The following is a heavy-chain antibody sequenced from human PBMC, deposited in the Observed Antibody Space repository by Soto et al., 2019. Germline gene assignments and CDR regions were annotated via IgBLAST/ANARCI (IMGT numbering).Heavy chain of an antibody. J-gene: IGHJ4*02. CDR2: IIPILEVA. Sequence: QVQLVQSGAEVKKPGSSVKVSCQASGGTFSTSTFTWVRQAPGQGLEWMGRIIPILEVADYAQEFQGRVTITADKSTSTAYMELSSLKSEDTGVYYCARDSPIGSVFSGYDAIVYWGQGTLVTVSS. CDR3: ARDSPIGSVFSGYDAIVY. CDR1: GGTFSTST. D-gene: IGHD5-12*01. V-gene: IGHV1-69*08.